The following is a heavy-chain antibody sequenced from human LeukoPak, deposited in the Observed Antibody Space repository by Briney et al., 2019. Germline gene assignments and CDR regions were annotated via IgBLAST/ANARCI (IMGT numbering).Heavy chain of an antibody. Sequence: SETLSLTCTVSGGSISSSSDYWGWIRQPPGKGLEWIANIYYSGSTFYNPSLKSRVTISVDTSKNQFSLKLSSVTAADTAVYYCARGRGSSSSGWFDPWGQGTLVTVSS. J-gene: IGHJ5*02. CDR3: ARGRGSSSSGWFDP. CDR1: GGSISSSSDY. V-gene: IGHV4-39*01. D-gene: IGHD6-6*01. CDR2: IYYSGST.